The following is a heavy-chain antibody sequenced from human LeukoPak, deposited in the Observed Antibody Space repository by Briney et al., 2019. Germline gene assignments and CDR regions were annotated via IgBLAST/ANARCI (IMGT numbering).Heavy chain of an antibody. D-gene: IGHD3-22*01. CDR2: IKQDGSEK. Sequence: GESLRLSCAASGFTFSSYWMSWVRQAPGKGLEWVANIKQDGSEKYYVDSVKGRFTISRDNAKNSLYLQMNSLRAEDTAVYYCARDGYDSSGYYPSDDAFDIWGQGTMVTVSS. CDR3: ARDGYDSSGYYPSDDAFDI. V-gene: IGHV3-7*04. J-gene: IGHJ3*02. CDR1: GFTFSSYW.